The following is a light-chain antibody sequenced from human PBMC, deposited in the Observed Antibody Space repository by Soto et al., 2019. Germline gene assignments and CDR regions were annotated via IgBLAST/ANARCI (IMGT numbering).Light chain of an antibody. Sequence: QSALTQPPSASGSPGQSVTISCTGTSSDVGGYIYVSWYQQHPGKAPKLMIYEVSRRPSGVPERFSGSKSGNTASLTVSGLQAEDEAHYYCATWDDRIYVFGAGTKVTVL. CDR2: EVS. CDR3: ATWDDRIYV. CDR1: SSDVGGYIY. V-gene: IGLV2-8*01. J-gene: IGLJ1*01.